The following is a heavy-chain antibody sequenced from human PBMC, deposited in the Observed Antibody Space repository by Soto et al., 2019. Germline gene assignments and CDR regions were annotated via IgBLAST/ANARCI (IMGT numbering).Heavy chain of an antibody. CDR2: IWYDGSNK. CDR3: AREVPAAIQYYYYYYGMDV. J-gene: IGHJ6*02. Sequence: GGSLRLSCAASGFTFSSYGMHWVRQAPGKGLEWVAVIWYDGSNKYYADSVKGRFTISRDNSKNTLYLQMNSLRAEDTAVYYCAREVPAAIQYYYYYYGMDVWGQGTTVTVS. D-gene: IGHD2-2*01. CDR1: GFTFSSYG. V-gene: IGHV3-33*01.